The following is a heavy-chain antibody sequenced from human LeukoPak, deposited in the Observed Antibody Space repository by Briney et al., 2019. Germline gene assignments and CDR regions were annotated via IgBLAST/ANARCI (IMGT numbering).Heavy chain of an antibody. D-gene: IGHD3-10*01. CDR1: GYTLTELS. CDR3: ATEDYYGSGSKHY. J-gene: IGHJ4*02. Sequence: GASVKVSCKVSGYTLTELSMHWVRQAPGKGLEWMGGFDPEDGETIYAQKFQGRVTMTEDTSTDTAYMELSSLRSEDTAVYYCATEDYYGSGSKHYWGREPWSPSPQ. CDR2: FDPEDGET. V-gene: IGHV1-24*01.